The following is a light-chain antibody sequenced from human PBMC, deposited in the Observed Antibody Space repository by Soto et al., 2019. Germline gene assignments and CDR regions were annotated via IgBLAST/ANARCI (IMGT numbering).Light chain of an antibody. V-gene: IGKV3-20*01. Sequence: EIVLTQSPGTLSLSPGERATLSCRASQSVRSSYLAWYQQKPGQAPRLLIYAASSRATGIPDRFSGSGSGTDFTLTISRLEPEDFAVYYCQQDGSSPWTFGQGTKVELK. CDR2: AAS. J-gene: IGKJ1*01. CDR3: QQDGSSPWT. CDR1: QSVRSSY.